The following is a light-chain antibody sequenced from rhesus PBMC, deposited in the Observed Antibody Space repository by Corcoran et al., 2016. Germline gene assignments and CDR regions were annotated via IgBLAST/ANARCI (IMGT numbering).Light chain of an antibody. V-gene: IGKV1-28*03. CDR1: QGISSY. CDR2: DAS. CDR3: LQHNSYPLT. J-gene: IGKJ4*01. Sequence: DIQMTQSPSSLSASVGDTVTITCRASQGISSYLNWFQQKPGKAPKLLIYDASSLESGVPLRFSGRGSGTDFTLTIRSLQPEEFAAYYCLQHNSYPLTFGGGTKVEIK.